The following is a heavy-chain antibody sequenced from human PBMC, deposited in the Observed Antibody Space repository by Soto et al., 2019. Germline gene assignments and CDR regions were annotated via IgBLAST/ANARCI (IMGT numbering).Heavy chain of an antibody. Sequence: GASVKVSCKASGGTFSSYAIDWVRQAPGQGLKWMGGIIPLFGTTNYAQKLQGRVKLTADESTRTAYMELSTLTSEDTAVYYCARGTVTGSEYNYYYYGMDVWGQGTTVTVSS. CDR3: ARGTVTGSEYNYYYYGMDV. CDR2: IIPLFGTT. D-gene: IGHD1-1*01. CDR1: GGTFSSYA. V-gene: IGHV1-69*13. J-gene: IGHJ6*02.